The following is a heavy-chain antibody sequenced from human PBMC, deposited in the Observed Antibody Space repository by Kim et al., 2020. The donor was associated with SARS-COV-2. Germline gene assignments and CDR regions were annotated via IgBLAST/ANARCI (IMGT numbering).Heavy chain of an antibody. J-gene: IGHJ4*02. V-gene: IGHV3-7*01. CDR3: VRDADWSWDK. Sequence: GGSLRLSCAAYGFTFSYHWMNWVRQAPGKGLEWVATITPPGDSAYYVASVKGRFTMSRDNVENSLYLQLNSLTVQDTGVYYCVRDADWSWDKWGQGTLVTVSS. CDR1: GFTFSYHW. CDR2: ITPPGDSA. D-gene: IGHD3-9*01.